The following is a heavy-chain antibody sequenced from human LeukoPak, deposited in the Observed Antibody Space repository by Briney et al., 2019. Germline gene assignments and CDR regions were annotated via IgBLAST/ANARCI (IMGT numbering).Heavy chain of an antibody. CDR3: AVSFYYYYMDV. J-gene: IGHJ6*03. CDR2: ISGSGGST. CDR1: GFTFSSYA. V-gene: IGHV3-23*01. Sequence: GGSLSLSCAASGFTFSSYAMSCVRQAPGEGLEGVSAISGSGGSTYYAYSVKGRFTISRDNSKNTLYLQMNSLRAEDTTVKYCAVSFYYYYMDVWGKGTTVTVSS. D-gene: IGHD1-7*01.